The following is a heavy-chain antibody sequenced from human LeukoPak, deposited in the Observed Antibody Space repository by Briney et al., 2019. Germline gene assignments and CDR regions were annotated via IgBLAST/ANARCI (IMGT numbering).Heavy chain of an antibody. D-gene: IGHD2-8*01. CDR3: APRYCTNGVCYPVY. CDR1: GFTFSSYS. Sequence: GGSLRLSCAASGFTFSSYSINWVRQAPGKGLEWVSSISSSSSYIYYADSVKGRFTISRDNAKNSLYLQMNSLRAEDTAVYYCAPRYCTNGVCYPVYCGHGTLVTVSS. J-gene: IGHJ4*01. V-gene: IGHV3-21*01. CDR2: ISSSSSYI.